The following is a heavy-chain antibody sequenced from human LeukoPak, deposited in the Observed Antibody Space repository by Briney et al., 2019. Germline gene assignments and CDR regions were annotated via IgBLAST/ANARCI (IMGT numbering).Heavy chain of an antibody. CDR3: ARHGLGITGWFDP. V-gene: IGHV4-59*01. CDR2: IYYSGST. J-gene: IGHJ5*02. D-gene: IGHD1-14*01. CDR1: GGSISSYY. Sequence: SETLSLTCTVSGGSISSYYWSWIRQPPGKGLEWIGYIYYSGSTNYNPSLKSRVTISVDTSKNQFSLKLSSVTAADTAVYYCARHGLGITGWFDPWGQGTLVTVSS.